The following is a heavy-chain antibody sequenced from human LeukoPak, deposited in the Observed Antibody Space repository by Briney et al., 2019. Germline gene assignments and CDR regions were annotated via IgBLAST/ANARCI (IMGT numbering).Heavy chain of an antibody. CDR3: AREFVQGSSLPYFDC. J-gene: IGHJ4*02. CDR1: GGSISSSHW. CDR2: IHHSGST. D-gene: IGHD1-26*01. Sequence: PSGTLSLTCTVSGGSISSSHWWGWVRQPPGKGLEWVGEIHHSGSTNSNPSLKSRVTISVDKSKIQFSLRLNSVTAADTAVYYCAREFVQGSSLPYFDCWGQGTLVTVSS. V-gene: IGHV4-4*02.